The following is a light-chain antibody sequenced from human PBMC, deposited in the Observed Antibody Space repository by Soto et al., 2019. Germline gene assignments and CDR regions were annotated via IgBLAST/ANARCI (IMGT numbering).Light chain of an antibody. CDR1: SSNIGNNY. Sequence: QAVVTQPPSVSAAPGQKVTISCSGSSSNIGNNYVSWYQQLPGTDPKLLIYDNNKRPSGIPDRFSGSKSGTSATLGITGLQTGDEADYYCGTWDSSLSPLFGGGTKVTVL. V-gene: IGLV1-51*01. J-gene: IGLJ2*01. CDR2: DNN. CDR3: GTWDSSLSPL.